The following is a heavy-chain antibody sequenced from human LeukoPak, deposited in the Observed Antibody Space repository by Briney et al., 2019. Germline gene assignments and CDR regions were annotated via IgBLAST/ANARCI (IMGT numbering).Heavy chain of an antibody. CDR3: ARWGGYTAMAFHFDY. CDR2: INPSGGST. D-gene: IGHD5-18*01. J-gene: IGHJ4*02. CDR1: GYTFTSYY. Sequence: ASVKVSCKAPGYTFTSYYMHWVRQAPGQGLEWMGIINPSGGSTSYAQKFQGRVTMTRDTSTSTVYMELSSLRSEDTAVYYCARWGGYTAMAFHFDYWGQGTLVTVSS. V-gene: IGHV1-46*01.